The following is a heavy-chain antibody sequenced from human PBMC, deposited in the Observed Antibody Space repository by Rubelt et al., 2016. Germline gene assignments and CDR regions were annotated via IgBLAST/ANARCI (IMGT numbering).Heavy chain of an antibody. CDR3: ARSKDTAMVTDADWYFDL. J-gene: IGHJ2*01. V-gene: IGHV1-3*01. D-gene: IGHD5-18*01. CDR2: INAGHGNT. CDR1: GYTFTSYA. Sequence: QVQLVQSGAVVKKPGASVKVSCKASGYTFTSYAMHWVRQAPGQRLEWMGWINAGHGNTKYSQKFQGRVTITRDTSASTAYMGLSSLRSEDTAVYYCARSKDTAMVTDADWYFDLWGRGTLVTVSS.